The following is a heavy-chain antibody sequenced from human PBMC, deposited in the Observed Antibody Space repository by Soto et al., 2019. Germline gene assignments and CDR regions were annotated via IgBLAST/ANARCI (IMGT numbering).Heavy chain of an antibody. V-gene: IGHV3-23*01. D-gene: IGHD6-19*01. CDR3: AKTANGWFSAFDI. Sequence: EVQLLESGGGWVQPGGTLRLSCAASGYAFSSYAMSWVRQAPGKGLEWVSAISGSGGTTYYADSVKGRFTFSRDNSKNTLYLQMNSLRAEDTAVHYCAKTANGWFSAFDIWGQGTMVTVSS. J-gene: IGHJ3*02. CDR2: ISGSGGTT. CDR1: GYAFSSYA.